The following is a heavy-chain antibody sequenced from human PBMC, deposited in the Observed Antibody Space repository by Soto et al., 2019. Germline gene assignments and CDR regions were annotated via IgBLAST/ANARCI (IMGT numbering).Heavy chain of an antibody. CDR1: GFTFSSYW. CDR2: INSDGSST. CDR3: ARTQDIVVVVAANYGMDV. D-gene: IGHD2-15*01. Sequence: GESLKISCAASGFTFSSYWMHWVRQAPGKGLVWVSRINSDGSSTSYADSVKGRFTISRDNAKNTLYLQMNSLRAEDTAVYYCARTQDIVVVVAANYGMDVWGQGTTVTVSS. V-gene: IGHV3-74*01. J-gene: IGHJ6*02.